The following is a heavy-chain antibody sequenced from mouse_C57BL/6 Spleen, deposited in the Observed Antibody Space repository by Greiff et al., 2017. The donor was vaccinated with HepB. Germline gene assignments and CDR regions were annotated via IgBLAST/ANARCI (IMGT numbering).Heavy chain of an antibody. CDR3: ARGWGGNYDFYAMDY. CDR2: IDPSDSYT. V-gene: IGHV1-69*01. D-gene: IGHD2-1*01. Sequence: VQLQQPGAELVMPGASVKLSCKASGYTFTSYWMHWVKQRPGQGLVWIGEIDPSDSYTNYNQKFKGKSTLTVDKSSSTAYMQLSSLTSEDSAVYYCARGWGGNYDFYAMDYWGQGTSVTVSS. CDR1: GYTFTSYW. J-gene: IGHJ4*01.